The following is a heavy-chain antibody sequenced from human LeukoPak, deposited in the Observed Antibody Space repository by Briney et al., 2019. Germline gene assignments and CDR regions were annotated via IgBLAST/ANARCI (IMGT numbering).Heavy chain of an antibody. CDR2: ISSSGSTI. D-gene: IGHD3-22*01. CDR3: AGATYYYDSSGLGYFQH. Sequence: GGSLRLSCAASGFTFSDYYMSWIRQAPGKGLEWVSYISSSGSTIYYADSVKGRFTISRDNAKNSLYLQMNSLRAEDTAVYYCAGATYYYDSSGLGYFQHWGQGTLVTVSS. CDR1: GFTFSDYY. J-gene: IGHJ1*01. V-gene: IGHV3-11*01.